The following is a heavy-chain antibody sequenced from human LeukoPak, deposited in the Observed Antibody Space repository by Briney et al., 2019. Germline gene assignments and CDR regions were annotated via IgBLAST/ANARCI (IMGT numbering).Heavy chain of an antibody. CDR1: GIPVRSSY. J-gene: IGHJ4*02. D-gene: IGHD6-13*01. CDR2: LYSDGST. CDR3: ARARIPASGRYYFDI. V-gene: IGHV3-66*01. Sequence: PGGSLRLSCAASGIPVRSSYMNWVRQAPGEGLEWVSVLYSDGSTYYGDSVKGRFTISRDNSGNTLYLQMDNLRDEDTAVYYCARARIPASGRYYFDIWGQGTLVTVSA.